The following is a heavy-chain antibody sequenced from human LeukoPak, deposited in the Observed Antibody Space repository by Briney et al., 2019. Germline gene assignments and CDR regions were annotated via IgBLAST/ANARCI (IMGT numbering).Heavy chain of an antibody. CDR1: GGSFSGYY. CDR2: INHSGST. Sequence: SETLSLTCAVYGGSFSGYYWSWIRQPPGKGLEWIGEINHSGSTNYNPSLKNRVTISVDTSKNQFSLKLSSVTAADTAVYYCARAISQSGYFDYWGQGTLVTVSS. V-gene: IGHV4-34*01. J-gene: IGHJ4*02. CDR3: ARAISQSGYFDY. D-gene: IGHD3-10*01.